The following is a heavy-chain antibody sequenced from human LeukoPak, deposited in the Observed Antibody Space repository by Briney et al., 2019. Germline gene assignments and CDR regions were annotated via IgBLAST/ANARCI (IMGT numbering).Heavy chain of an antibody. CDR2: INSDGSAT. J-gene: IGHJ5*02. D-gene: IGHD6-19*01. CDR1: GFTFSSYW. Sequence: PGGSLRLSCAASGFTFSSYWMHWVRQGPGKGLVWVSRINSDGSATTYADSVKGRFTISRDNAKNTLYLQMNSLRAEDTAVYYCARGQYISGILSFDPWGQGTPVTVSS. V-gene: IGHV3-74*01. CDR3: ARGQYISGILSFDP.